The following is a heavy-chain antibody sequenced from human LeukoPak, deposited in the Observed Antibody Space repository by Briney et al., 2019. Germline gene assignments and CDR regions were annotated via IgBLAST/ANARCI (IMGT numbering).Heavy chain of an antibody. Sequence: SETLSLTCTVSGGSISSSSYYWGWIRQPPGKGLEWIGSIYYSGSTYYNPSLKSRVTISVDTSKNQFSLKLSSVPAADTAVYYCARAGSGTYYKGFDYWSQGTLVTVSS. CDR3: ARAGSGTYYKGFDY. CDR2: IYYSGST. D-gene: IGHD3-10*01. J-gene: IGHJ4*02. V-gene: IGHV4-39*07. CDR1: GGSISSSSYY.